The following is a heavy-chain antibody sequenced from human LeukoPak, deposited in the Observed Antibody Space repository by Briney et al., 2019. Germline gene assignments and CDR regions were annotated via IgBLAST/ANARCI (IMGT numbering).Heavy chain of an antibody. CDR3: ARTKYGSGAMDV. CDR2: IYHSGST. D-gene: IGHD3-10*01. CDR1: GGSISSGGYS. V-gene: IGHV4-30-2*01. Sequence: SETLSLTCAVSGGSISSGGYSWSWIRQPPGTGLEWIGYIYHSGSTYYNPSLKSRVTISVDRSKNQFSLKLSSVTAADTAVYYCARTKYGSGAMDVWGQGTTVTVSS. J-gene: IGHJ6*02.